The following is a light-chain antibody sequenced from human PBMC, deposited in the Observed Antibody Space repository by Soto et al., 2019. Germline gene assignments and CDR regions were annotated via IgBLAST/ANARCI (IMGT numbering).Light chain of an antibody. V-gene: IGKV1-8*01. Sequence: AIRMTQSPSSFSASTGDRVTITCRASQGISSYLAWYQQKPGKAPKLLIYAASTLQSGVPSRYSGSGSGTDFTLTISCLPSEDFATYYCQQYYSYPWTFGQVTKVEIK. J-gene: IGKJ1*01. CDR3: QQYYSYPWT. CDR1: QGISSY. CDR2: AAS.